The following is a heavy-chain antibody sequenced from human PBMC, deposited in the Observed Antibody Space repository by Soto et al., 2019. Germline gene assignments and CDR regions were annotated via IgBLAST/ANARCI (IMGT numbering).Heavy chain of an antibody. CDR2: ISYDGSKK. Sequence: QVQLVESGGGVVQPGRSLRLSCAVSGFTFSHYGMHWVRQAPGKGLEWVAVISYDGSKKYYADSVKGRFTISRDNSKNTLYLQMDRLRGEDTAVYYCAKGLSVIQEWLMDAHWGQGTQVTVSS. D-gene: IGHD5-18*01. CDR1: GFTFSHYG. J-gene: IGHJ4*02. CDR3: AKGLSVIQEWLMDAH. V-gene: IGHV3-30*18.